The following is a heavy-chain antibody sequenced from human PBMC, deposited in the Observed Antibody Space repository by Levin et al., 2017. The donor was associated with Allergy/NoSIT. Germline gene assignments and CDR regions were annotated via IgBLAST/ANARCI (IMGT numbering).Heavy chain of an antibody. CDR1: GFTFSSYA. CDR2: ISGSGGST. Sequence: PGGSLRLSCAASGFTFSSYAMSWVRQAPGKGLEWVSAISGSGGSTYYADSVKGRFTISRDNSKNTLYLQMNSLRAEDTAVYYCAKRCGTRWLQLLRSYYFDYWGQGTLVTVSS. V-gene: IGHV3-23*01. D-gene: IGHD5-24*01. J-gene: IGHJ4*02. CDR3: AKRCGTRWLQLLRSYYFDY.